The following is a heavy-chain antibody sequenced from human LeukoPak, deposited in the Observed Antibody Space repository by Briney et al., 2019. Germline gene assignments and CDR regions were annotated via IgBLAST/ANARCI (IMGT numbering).Heavy chain of an antibody. J-gene: IGHJ4*02. CDR3: AKVRGDGYNDYFDY. CDR1: GFTFSSYA. CDR2: ISGSGAGT. Sequence: SGGSLRPSCAASGFTFSSYAMSWVRQAPGKGLEWVSAISGSGAGTYYADSVKGRFTISRDNSKNTLYLQMNSLRAEDTAVYYCAKVRGDGYNDYFDYWGQGTLVTVSS. V-gene: IGHV3-23*01. D-gene: IGHD5-24*01.